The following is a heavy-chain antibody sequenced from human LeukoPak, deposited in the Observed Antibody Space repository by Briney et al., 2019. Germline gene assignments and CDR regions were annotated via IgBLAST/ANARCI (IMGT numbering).Heavy chain of an antibody. J-gene: IGHJ4*02. D-gene: IGHD6-19*01. CDR3: AKTLSIAVAGRPFDY. CDR2: ISGSGGST. V-gene: IGHV3-23*01. Sequence: GGSLTLTCAASGFTFSSYAMSWVRQAPGKGLEWVSAISGSGGSTYYADSVKGRFPISRDNSKNTLYLQMNSLRAEDTAVYYCAKTLSIAVAGRPFDYWGQGTLVTVSS. CDR1: GFTFSSYA.